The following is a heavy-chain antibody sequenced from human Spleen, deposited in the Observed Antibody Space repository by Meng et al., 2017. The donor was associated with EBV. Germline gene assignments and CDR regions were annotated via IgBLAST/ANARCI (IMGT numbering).Heavy chain of an antibody. CDR3: ARDRRLGSAYWYFDL. J-gene: IGHJ2*01. V-gene: IGHV1-46*01. Sequence: QGRLVQLGAEVQKPGASVKVSCKASGYTFTSYYLHWVRQAPGQGLEWMGIINPIGGTTSYAQEFQGRVAMTRDTSTSTVYMELSSLTSEDTAVYYCARDRRLGSAYWYFDLWGRGTLVTVSS. D-gene: IGHD7-27*01. CDR1: GYTFTSYY. CDR2: INPIGGTT.